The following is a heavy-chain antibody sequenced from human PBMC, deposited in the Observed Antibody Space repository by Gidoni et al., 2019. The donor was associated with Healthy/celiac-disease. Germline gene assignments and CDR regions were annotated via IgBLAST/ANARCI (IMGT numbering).Heavy chain of an antibody. D-gene: IGHD2-21*02. J-gene: IGHJ4*02. CDR2: INHSGST. V-gene: IGHV4-34*01. CDR3: ARGLIQSRRVVTAPRDY. Sequence: QVQLQQWGAGLLKPSETLSLTCAVYGGSFSGYYWSWIRQPPGKGLEWIGEINHSGSTNYNPSLKSRVTISVDTSKNQFSLKLSSVTAADTAVYYCARGLIQSRRVVTAPRDYWGQGTLVTVSS. CDR1: GGSFSGYY.